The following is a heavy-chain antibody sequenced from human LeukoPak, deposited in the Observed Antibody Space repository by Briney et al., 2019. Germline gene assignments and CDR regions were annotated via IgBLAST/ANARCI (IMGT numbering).Heavy chain of an antibody. CDR2: IYYNGSP. CDR1: GGSISAYY. J-gene: IGHJ4*02. V-gene: IGHV4-59*01. Sequence: SETLSLTCTVSGGSISAYYWSWIRQPPGKGLEWIGFIYYNGSPDYNPSLKSRVTISVDTSNNQVSLNLSSVTAADTAMYYCARASGGDGSGSLWGQGTLVTVSS. D-gene: IGHD3-10*01. CDR3: ARASGGDGSGSL.